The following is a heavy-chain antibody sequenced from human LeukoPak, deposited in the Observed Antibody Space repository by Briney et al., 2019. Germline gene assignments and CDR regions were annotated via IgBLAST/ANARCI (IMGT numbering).Heavy chain of an antibody. CDR3: ARDGMTYFDY. CDR2: INPNSGGT. V-gene: IGHV1/OR15-1*04. J-gene: IGHJ4*02. CDR1: GYIFTDYY. Sequence: ASVKVSCKASGYIFTDYYMHWVRQAPGQELGWMGRINPNSGGTNYAQKLQGRVTMTTDTSTSTAYMELRSLRSDDTAVYYCARDGMTYFDYWGQGTLVTVSS.